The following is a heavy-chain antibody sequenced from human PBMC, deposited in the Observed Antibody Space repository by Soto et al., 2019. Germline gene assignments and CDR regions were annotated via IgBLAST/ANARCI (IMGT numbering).Heavy chain of an antibody. CDR2: IYPGDSDT. V-gene: IGHV5-51*01. CDR1: GYSFTNYW. CDR3: ARQGYFGDSYYSYMDV. J-gene: IGHJ6*03. Sequence: EVQLVQSGAEVKKPGESLRISCKGSGYSFTNYWIAWVRQMPGKGLEWMGIIYPGDSDTTYSPSFQGQVTISADKSITTAYLQWSSLKASDTATYYCARQGYFGDSYYSYMDVWGIGTTVTVSS. D-gene: IGHD4-17*01.